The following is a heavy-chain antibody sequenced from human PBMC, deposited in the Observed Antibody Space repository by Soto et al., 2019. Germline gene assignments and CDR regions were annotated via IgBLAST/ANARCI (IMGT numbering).Heavy chain of an antibody. J-gene: IGHJ4*02. V-gene: IGHV4-30-4*02. CDR2: IYYSGST. Sequence: PSEPLSLTCTVSGGSIRRGDYYWSWIRQPPGKSLESIGYIYYSGSTYYNPSLKSRVTISVGTSKNQFSLKLNSVTAADTAVYYCARGIRSWPTAPNDYWGQGTLVTVAS. CDR1: GGSIRRGDYY. D-gene: IGHD1-26*01. CDR3: ARGIRSWPTAPNDY.